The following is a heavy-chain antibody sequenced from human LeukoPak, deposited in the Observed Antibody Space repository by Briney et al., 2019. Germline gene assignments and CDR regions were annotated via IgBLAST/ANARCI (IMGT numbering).Heavy chain of an antibody. V-gene: IGHV1-69*01. Sequence: EASVKVSCKASGGTFSSYAISWVRQAPGQGLEWMGGIIPILGTANYAQKFQGRVTITADESTSTAYMELSSLRSEDTAVYYCASSRYRYSSYAILDYWGQGTLVTVSS. CDR1: GGTFSSYA. CDR2: IIPILGTA. J-gene: IGHJ4*02. D-gene: IGHD6-13*01. CDR3: ASSRYRYSSYAILDY.